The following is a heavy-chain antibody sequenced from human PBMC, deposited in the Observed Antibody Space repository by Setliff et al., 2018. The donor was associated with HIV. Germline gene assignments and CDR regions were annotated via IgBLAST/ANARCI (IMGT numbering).Heavy chain of an antibody. CDR1: EFTFSSYA. Sequence: GGSLRLSCVASEFTFSSYAMNWVRQAPGKGLEWVAFTPNDGSYKNYADSVKGRFTISRDNSKNTLYLQMDSLRAEGTAVYYCTKNLYSSRWSPLDYWGQGTLVTVSS. CDR2: TPNDGSYK. D-gene: IGHD6-13*01. J-gene: IGHJ4*02. CDR3: TKNLYSSRWSPLDY. V-gene: IGHV3-30*02.